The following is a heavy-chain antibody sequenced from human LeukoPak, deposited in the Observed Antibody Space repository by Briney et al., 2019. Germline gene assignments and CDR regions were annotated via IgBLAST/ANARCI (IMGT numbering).Heavy chain of an antibody. CDR3: ARHEEEDGYNAKTFDY. J-gene: IGHJ4*02. V-gene: IGHV4-39*01. D-gene: IGHD5-24*01. Sequence: PSETLSLTXTVSGVSISSSNNFWGWIRQPPGKGLEWIGSIHYSGTTYYIPSLKSRVTISVDTSKNQFSLKLSSVTAADTAVYYCARHEEEDGYNAKTFDYWGQGTLVTVSS. CDR2: IHYSGTT. CDR1: GVSISSSNNF.